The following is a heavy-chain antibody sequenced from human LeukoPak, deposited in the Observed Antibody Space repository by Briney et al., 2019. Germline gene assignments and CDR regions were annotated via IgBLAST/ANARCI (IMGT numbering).Heavy chain of an antibody. D-gene: IGHD2-2*01. J-gene: IGHJ3*02. CDR1: GGTFSSYS. CDR3: ARPRSTQAFDI. Sequence: SVKVSCNASGGTFSSYSSSWVRQAPGQGLEWMGGIIPIFGTANYAQKFQGRVTITADESTSTAYMELSSLRSEDTAVYSCARPRSTQAFDIWGHGTMVTVSS. CDR2: IIPIFGTA. V-gene: IGHV1-69*13.